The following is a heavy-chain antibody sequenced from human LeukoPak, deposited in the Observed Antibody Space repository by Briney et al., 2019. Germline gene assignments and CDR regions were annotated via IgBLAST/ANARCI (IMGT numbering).Heavy chain of an antibody. D-gene: IGHD3-22*01. J-gene: IGHJ3*02. V-gene: IGHV3-11*01. CDR1: GFTFSDYY. Sequence: GGSLRLSCAASGFTFSDYYMSWIRQAPGKGLEWVSHISSRGTITYYADSVKGRFTISRDNAKNSLCLQVNSLRAEDTAVYYCARTAYYYDSSGYDDAFDIWGQGTMVTVSS. CDR2: ISSRGTIT. CDR3: ARTAYYYDSSGYDDAFDI.